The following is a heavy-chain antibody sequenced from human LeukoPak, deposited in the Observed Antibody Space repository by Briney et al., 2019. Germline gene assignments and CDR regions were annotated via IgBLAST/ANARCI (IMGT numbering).Heavy chain of an antibody. CDR2: IGSNGYNT. V-gene: IGHV3-64D*09. Sequence: GGSLRLSCAASGFTFSSYSMNWVRQAPGKGLEYVSSIGSNGYNTYYADSVKGRFTISRDNSKNTLSLQMSSLRAEDTAVYYCVKDLSGTYSFDYWGQGTLVTVSS. J-gene: IGHJ4*02. CDR1: GFTFSSYS. D-gene: IGHD1-26*01. CDR3: VKDLSGTYSFDY.